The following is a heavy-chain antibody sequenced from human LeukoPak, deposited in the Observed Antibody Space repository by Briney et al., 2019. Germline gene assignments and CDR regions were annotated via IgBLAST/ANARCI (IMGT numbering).Heavy chain of an antibody. D-gene: IGHD6-13*01. J-gene: IGHJ4*02. CDR2: IKPDGSEK. Sequence: GGSLRLSCAASGFTFSSFWMSWVRQAPGKGLEWVANIKPDGSEKCYMDSVKGRFTFSRDNSNNMVYLQMNGLRPEDTAVYYCAKETGYSSPDYWGQGTLVTVSS. CDR3: AKETGYSSPDY. CDR1: GFTFSSFW. V-gene: IGHV3-7*01.